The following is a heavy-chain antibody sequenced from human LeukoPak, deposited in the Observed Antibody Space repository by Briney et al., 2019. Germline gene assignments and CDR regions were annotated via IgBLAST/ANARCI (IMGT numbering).Heavy chain of an antibody. Sequence: PGGSLRLSCAASGFTFSSYAMHWVRQAPGKGLEWVAVISYDGSNKYYADSVKGRFTISRDNSKNTLYLQMNSQRAEDTAVYYCARDLVDYGGYSYAAGDYWGQGTLVTVSS. D-gene: IGHD4-23*01. J-gene: IGHJ4*02. CDR2: ISYDGSNK. CDR1: GFTFSSYA. CDR3: ARDLVDYGGYSYAAGDY. V-gene: IGHV3-30*04.